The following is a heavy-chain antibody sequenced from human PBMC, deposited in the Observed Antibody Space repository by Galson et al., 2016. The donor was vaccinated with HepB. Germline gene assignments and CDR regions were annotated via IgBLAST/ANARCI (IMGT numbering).Heavy chain of an antibody. CDR2: ISGAGDNT. V-gene: IGHV3-23*01. J-gene: IGHJ6*02. CDR1: GFTFSRYA. Sequence: SLRLSCAASGFTFSRYAMSWVRQAPGKGLEWVSAISGAGDNTYNADSVKGRFTISRDNSRNTLYLQMNSLRADDTAVYYCAILPGLTHSYNGLDVWGQGTTVTVPS. D-gene: IGHD3-9*01. CDR3: AILPGLTHSYNGLDV.